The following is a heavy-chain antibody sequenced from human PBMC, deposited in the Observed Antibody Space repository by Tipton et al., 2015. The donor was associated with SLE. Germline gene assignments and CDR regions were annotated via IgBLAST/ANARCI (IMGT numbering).Heavy chain of an antibody. Sequence: SLRLSCAASGFTFTNSVIHWVRQAPGKGLEWVAAVWSDGSNNYYADSVKGRFTISRDNSKNTVYLQMNSVRDEDTAVYFCARVIAAPPYGMDVWGQGTTVTVSS. V-gene: IGHV3-33*01. D-gene: IGHD6-13*01. CDR1: GFTFTNSV. CDR2: VWSDGSNN. J-gene: IGHJ6*02. CDR3: ARVIAAPPYGMDV.